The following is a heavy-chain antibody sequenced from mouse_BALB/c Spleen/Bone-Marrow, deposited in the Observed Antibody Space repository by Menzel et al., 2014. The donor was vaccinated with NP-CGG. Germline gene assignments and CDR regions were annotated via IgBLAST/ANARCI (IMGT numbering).Heavy chain of an antibody. J-gene: IGHJ2*01. CDR2: ISYDGNN. CDR1: GYSITSGYY. Sequence: EVQLQQSGPGLVKPSQSLSLTCSVTGYSITSGYYWNWIRQFPGNKLEWMGFISYDGNNNYNPSLKNRISITRDTSKNQFFLKLNSVTAEDTATYYCARQPYYFDYWRQGTTLTVSS. V-gene: IGHV3-6*02. CDR3: ARQPYYFDY.